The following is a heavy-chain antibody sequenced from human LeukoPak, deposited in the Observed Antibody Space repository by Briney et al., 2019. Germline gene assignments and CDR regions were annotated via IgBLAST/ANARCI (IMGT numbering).Heavy chain of an antibody. J-gene: IGHJ5*02. Sequence: ASVKVSCKASGYTFTGYYMHWVRQAPGQGLEWMGWINPNSGGTNYAQKFQGWVTMTRDTSISTAYMELSRLRSDDTAVYYCARGGYDILTGSFWFDPGAREPWSPSPQ. CDR2: INPNSGGT. CDR1: GYTFTGYY. D-gene: IGHD3-9*01. CDR3: ARGGYDILTGSFWFDP. V-gene: IGHV1-2*04.